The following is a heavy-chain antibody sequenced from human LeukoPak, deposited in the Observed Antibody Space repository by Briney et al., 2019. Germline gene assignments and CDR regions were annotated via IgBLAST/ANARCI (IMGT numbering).Heavy chain of an antibody. CDR2: IYYSGST. CDR1: GGSISSSSYY. D-gene: IGHD6-13*01. J-gene: IGHJ4*02. CDR3: AREPLKAAAPD. V-gene: IGHV4-39*07. Sequence: SETLSLTCTASGGSISSSSYYWGWIRQPPGKGLEWIGSIYYSGSTYYNLSLKSRVTISVDTSKNQFSLKLSSVTAADTAVYYCAREPLKAAAPDWGQGTLVTVSS.